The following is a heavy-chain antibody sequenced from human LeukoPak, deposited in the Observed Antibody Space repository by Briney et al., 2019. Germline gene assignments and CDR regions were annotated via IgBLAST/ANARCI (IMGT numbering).Heavy chain of an antibody. D-gene: IGHD2-21*01. J-gene: IGHJ4*02. CDR3: VTPTSYYYFDH. CDR1: GFTLSSYS. CDR2: ISSSSSTI. Sequence: GSLRLSCAASGFTLSSYSMNWVRPAPGKGLEWVSYISSSSSTINYAASVKGRFTISRDNAKNLPYLQMNSLRDEDTAVYYCVTPTSYYYFDHWGQGTLVTVSS. V-gene: IGHV3-48*02.